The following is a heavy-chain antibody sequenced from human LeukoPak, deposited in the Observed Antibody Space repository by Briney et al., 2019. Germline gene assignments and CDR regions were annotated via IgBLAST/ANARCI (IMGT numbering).Heavy chain of an antibody. CDR2: IYYSGST. V-gene: IGHV4-39*01. CDR1: GGSISSSNYY. Sequence: SETLSLTCTVSGGSISSSNYYWGWIRRPPGKGLEWVGSIYYSGSTYYNPSLKSRVTVSVDTSKNQFSLKLSSVAAADTAVYYCVRGSTLRHYQYWGQGTLVTVSS. J-gene: IGHJ4*02. D-gene: IGHD3-16*01. CDR3: VRGSTLRHYQY.